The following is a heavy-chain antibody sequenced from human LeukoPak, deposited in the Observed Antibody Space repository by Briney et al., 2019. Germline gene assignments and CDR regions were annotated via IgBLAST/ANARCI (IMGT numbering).Heavy chain of an antibody. CDR3: AREPTSGREPTSGRPLDY. V-gene: IGHV4-4*07. J-gene: IGHJ4*02. CDR1: GGSISGYF. CDR2: IYSSGSN. Sequence: KPSETLSLTCTVSGGSISGYFWSWIRQPAGKGLGWIGRIYSSGSNNYNPSLKSRVTMSLDTSKNHLSLNLSSVTAADTAVYYCAREPTSGREPTSGRPLDYWGQGTLVTVSS. D-gene: IGHD5-12*01.